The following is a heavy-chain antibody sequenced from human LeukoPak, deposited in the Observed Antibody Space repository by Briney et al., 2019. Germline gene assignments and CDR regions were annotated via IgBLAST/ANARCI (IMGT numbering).Heavy chain of an antibody. CDR3: ARDRLERSYFDY. CDR2: ISYDGSNK. Sequence: PGRSLRLSCAASGFTFSSYAMHWVRQAPGKGLEWVAVISYDGSNKYYADSVKGRFTISRDNSKNTLYLQMNSLRAEDTAVYYCARDRLERSYFDYWGQGTLVTVSS. CDR1: GFTFSSYA. V-gene: IGHV3-30*04. D-gene: IGHD1-1*01. J-gene: IGHJ4*02.